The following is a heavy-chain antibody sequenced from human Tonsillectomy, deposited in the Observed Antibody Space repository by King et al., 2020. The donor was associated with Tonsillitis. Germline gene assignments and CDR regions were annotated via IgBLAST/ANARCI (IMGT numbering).Heavy chain of an antibody. J-gene: IGHJ6*03. D-gene: IGHD2-8*01. Sequence: VQLVESGGGLIQPGGPLRLSCAASGLIVSSSYMSWLRQAPGRGLEWVSLIYRGGSTYHAYSVKGRFTISTDNSENTPYLQKDSLKAGDTAGYYCRRNGRTRGYHYYMDVWGKGTTVTVSS. V-gene: IGHV3-53*01. CDR1: GLIVSSSY. CDR2: IYRGGST. CDR3: RRNGRTRGYHYYMDV.